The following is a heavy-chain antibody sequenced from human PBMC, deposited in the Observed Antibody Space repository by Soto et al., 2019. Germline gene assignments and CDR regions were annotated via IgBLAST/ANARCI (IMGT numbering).Heavy chain of an antibody. V-gene: IGHV4-31*03. Sequence: SETLSLTCTVSGGSIISGGYYWIWIRQHPGKGLEWIGYIYYSGSTYYNPSLKSRVTISVDTSKNQFSLKLSSVTAADTATYYCARGRLNAFDVWDQGTMVTVSS. CDR2: IYYSGST. J-gene: IGHJ3*01. CDR1: GGSIISGGYY. CDR3: ARGRLNAFDV.